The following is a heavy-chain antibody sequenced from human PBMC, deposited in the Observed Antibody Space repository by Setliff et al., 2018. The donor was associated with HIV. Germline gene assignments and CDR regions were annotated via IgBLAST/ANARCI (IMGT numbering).Heavy chain of an antibody. V-gene: IGHV4-4*02. CDR3: ARDPGQWLVKGGMDV. CDR1: GGSISSDNW. Sequence: SETLSLTCAVSGGSISSDNWWTWVRQAPGKGLEWIGEIYHSEYTNYNPSLKSRVSMSVDKSKNQFSVKLTSVTAADTAVYYCARDPGQWLVKGGMDVWGQGSAVTVSS. J-gene: IGHJ6*02. CDR2: IYHSEYT. D-gene: IGHD6-19*01.